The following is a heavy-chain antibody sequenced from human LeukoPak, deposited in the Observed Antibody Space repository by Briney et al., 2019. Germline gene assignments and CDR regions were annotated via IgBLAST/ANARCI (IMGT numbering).Heavy chain of an antibody. CDR3: ARGGPYDSSGYFDY. D-gene: IGHD3-22*01. CDR1: GFTFSSYA. Sequence: GGSLRLSCAASGFTFSSYAMPWVRQAPGKGLEWVAVISYDGSNKYYADSVKGRFTISRDNSKNTLYLQMNSLRAEDTAVYYCARGGPYDSSGYFDYWGQGTLVTVSS. V-gene: IGHV3-30-3*01. CDR2: ISYDGSNK. J-gene: IGHJ4*02.